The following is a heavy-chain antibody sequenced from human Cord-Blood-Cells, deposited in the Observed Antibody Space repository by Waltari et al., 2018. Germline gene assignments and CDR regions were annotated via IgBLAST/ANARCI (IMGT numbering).Heavy chain of an antibody. V-gene: IGHV4-39*07. Sequence: QLQLQESGPGLVKPSETLSLTCTVSGGSISSSSYYWGWIRQPPGKGLGWIGSIYYRGGPYYNPSLKSRVTISVDTSKNQFSLKLSSVTAADTAVYYCARHGSPMVRGVPNWFDPWGQGTLVTVSS. J-gene: IGHJ5*02. CDR3: ARHGSPMVRGVPNWFDP. CDR1: GGSISSSSYY. CDR2: IYYRGGP. D-gene: IGHD3-10*01.